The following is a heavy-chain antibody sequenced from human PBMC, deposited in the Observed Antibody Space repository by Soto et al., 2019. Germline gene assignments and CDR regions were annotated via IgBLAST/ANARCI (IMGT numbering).Heavy chain of an antibody. Sequence: GGSLRLSCAASGFTFSNYVMHWVRQSPGKGLEWVAFIWYDGVKNYYAESVKGRFAISRDNSKNTLYLQMNSLRVEDTAVYYCARDGDVNTGFGKDYWGQGTLVTVSS. V-gene: IGHV3-33*01. CDR2: IWYDGVKN. CDR3: ARDGDVNTGFGKDY. D-gene: IGHD3-16*01. J-gene: IGHJ4*02. CDR1: GFTFSNYV.